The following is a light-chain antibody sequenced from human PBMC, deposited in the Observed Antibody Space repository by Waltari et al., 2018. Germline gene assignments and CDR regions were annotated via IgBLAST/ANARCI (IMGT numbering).Light chain of an antibody. J-gene: IGKJ4*01. CDR3: MQGTHWPPYAV. CDR2: KVS. V-gene: IGKV2-30*02. Sequence: DVVMTQSPLSLPVTLGQPASISCRSSQSLVHSDGNTYLNWFQQRPGQSPRRLIYKVSNRDSGVPDRFSGSGSGTDFTLKISRVEAEDVGVYYCMQGTHWPPYAVFGGGTK. CDR1: QSLVHSDGNTY.